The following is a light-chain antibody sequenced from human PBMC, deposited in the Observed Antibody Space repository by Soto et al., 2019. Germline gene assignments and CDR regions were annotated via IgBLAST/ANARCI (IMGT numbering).Light chain of an antibody. V-gene: IGKV2-28*01. Sequence: DIVMTQSPLSLPVTPGEPASISCWSSQSLLHTNGYNSLDWYLQKPGQSPQLLISLGSNRASGVPDRFSGSGSGTDFTLRISRVEAEDVGVYYCMQALQTPPTFGQGTKVDIK. CDR1: QSLLHTNGYNS. CDR3: MQALQTPPT. J-gene: IGKJ1*01. CDR2: LGS.